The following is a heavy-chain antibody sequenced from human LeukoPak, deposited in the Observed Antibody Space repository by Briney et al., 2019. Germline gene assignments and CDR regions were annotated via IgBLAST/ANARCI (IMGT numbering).Heavy chain of an antibody. V-gene: IGHV1-18*01. CDR3: ARDDVAVAGPNHGMDV. J-gene: IGHJ6*02. Sequence: ASVKVSCKASGYTFTSYGISWVRQAPGQGLEWMGWISAYNGNTNYAQKLQGRVTMTTDTSTSTAYMELRSLRSDDTAVYYCARDDVAVAGPNHGMDVWGQGTAVTVSS. CDR2: ISAYNGNT. D-gene: IGHD6-19*01. CDR1: GYTFTSYG.